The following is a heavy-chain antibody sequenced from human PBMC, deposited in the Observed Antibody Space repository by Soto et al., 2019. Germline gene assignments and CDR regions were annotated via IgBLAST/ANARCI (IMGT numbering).Heavy chain of an antibody. CDR1: GFTFSSYT. J-gene: IGHJ4*02. CDR3: AKDQITYDFWSGYYTEVSGTKDY. Sequence: EVQLLESGGGLVQPGGSLRLSCAASGFTFSSYTMSWVRQAPGKGLEWVSAISGSGGSTYYADSVKGRFTISRDNSKNTLYLQMNSLRAEDTAVYYCAKDQITYDFWSGYYTEVSGTKDYWGQGTLVTVSS. V-gene: IGHV3-23*01. CDR2: ISGSGGST. D-gene: IGHD3-3*01.